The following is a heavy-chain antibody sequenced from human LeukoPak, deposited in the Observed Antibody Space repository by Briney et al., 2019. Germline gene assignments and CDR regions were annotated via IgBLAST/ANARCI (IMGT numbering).Heavy chain of an antibody. D-gene: IGHD3-10*01. CDR3: AKDGSGSQGNWFDP. V-gene: IGHV3-30*18. Sequence: GRSLRLSCAASGFTSSSYGMHWVRQAPGKGLEWVAVISYDGSNKYYADSVKGRFTISRDNSKNTLYLQMNSLRAEDTAVYYCAKDGSGSQGNWFDPWGQGTLVTVSS. J-gene: IGHJ5*02. CDR2: ISYDGSNK. CDR1: GFTSSSYG.